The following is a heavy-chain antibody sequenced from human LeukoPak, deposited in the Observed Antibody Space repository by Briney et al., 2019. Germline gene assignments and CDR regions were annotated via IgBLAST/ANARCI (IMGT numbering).Heavy chain of an antibody. CDR1: GFTFSDHY. CDR2: ISSSGSTI. CDR3: ARGSYDSSGYYSVYYYYYYYMDV. V-gene: IGHV3-11*01. Sequence: GGSLRLSCAASGFTFSDHYVSWIRQAPGKGLEWVSYISSSGSTIYYADSVKGRFTISRDNAKNSLYLQMNSLRAEDTAVYYCARGSYDSSGYYSVYYYYYYYMDVWGKGTTVTISS. J-gene: IGHJ6*03. D-gene: IGHD3-22*01.